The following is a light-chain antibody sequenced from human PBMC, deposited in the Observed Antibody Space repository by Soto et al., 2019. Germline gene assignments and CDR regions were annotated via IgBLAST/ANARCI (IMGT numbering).Light chain of an antibody. Sequence: QSALTQPASVSGSPGQSITISCTGTSSDVGRYKLVSWYQQHPGKAPKLMIYDVTNRPSGVSNRFSGSKSGNTASLTISGLQAEDEADYYCRSYTTSSTLIFGGGTQLTVL. CDR3: RSYTTSSTLI. J-gene: IGLJ2*01. V-gene: IGLV2-14*03. CDR2: DVT. CDR1: SSDVGRYKL.